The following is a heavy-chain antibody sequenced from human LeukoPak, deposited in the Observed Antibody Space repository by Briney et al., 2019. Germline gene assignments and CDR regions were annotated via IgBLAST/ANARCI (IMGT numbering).Heavy chain of an antibody. D-gene: IGHD3-3*01. CDR3: ARGGGDFWSAYYSGYYFDY. CDR1: GLTFTNYW. CDR2: IKQDGSEK. Sequence: PGGSLRLSCAASGLTFTNYWMSWVRQAPGKGREWVANIKQDGSEKYHVDSVKGRFTISRDNAKSSLYLQMNSLRAEDTAVYYCARGGGDFWSAYYSGYYFDYWGQGTLVTVSS. J-gene: IGHJ4*02. V-gene: IGHV3-7*01.